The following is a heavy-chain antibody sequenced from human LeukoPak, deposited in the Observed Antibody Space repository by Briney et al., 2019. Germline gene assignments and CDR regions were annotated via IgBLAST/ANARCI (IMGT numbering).Heavy chain of an antibody. CDR2: IYYSGST. D-gene: IGHD6-6*01. Sequence: SETLSLTCTVSGGSMNINNYYWAWIRQSPGKGLEWLGSIYYSGSTYYNPSLKSRVTISVDTSKNQFSLKLSSVTAADAAVYYCARVQIAARLDYWGQGTLVTVSS. V-gene: IGHV4-39*07. CDR1: GGSMNINNYY. CDR3: ARVQIAARLDY. J-gene: IGHJ4*02.